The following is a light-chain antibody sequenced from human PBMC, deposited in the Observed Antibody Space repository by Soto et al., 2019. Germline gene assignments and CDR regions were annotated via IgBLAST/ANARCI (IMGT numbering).Light chain of an antibody. CDR1: QSVSDN. V-gene: IGKV3-15*01. J-gene: IGKJ2*01. CDR3: QQYFDWPYT. CDR2: GAS. Sequence: EIVVTQSPGTLSVSPGERATLSCRARQSVSDNLAWYQQKPGQAPRLLIHGASTRATGIPARFSGSGYGREFTLTISSLQSDDVAVYYCQQYFDWPYTFGQGTKLEI.